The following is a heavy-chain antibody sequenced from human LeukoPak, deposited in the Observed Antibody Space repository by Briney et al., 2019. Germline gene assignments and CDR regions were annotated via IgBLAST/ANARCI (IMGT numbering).Heavy chain of an antibody. CDR3: ARAYYYGGNPRYFDY. Sequence: GGSLRLSCAASGFTFSSYAMSWVRQAPGKGLEWVSAISGSGGSTYYADSVKGRFTISRDNAKNSLYLQMNSLRAEDTAVYYCARAYYYGGNPRYFDYWGQGTLVTVSS. CDR2: ISGSGGST. CDR1: GFTFSSYA. J-gene: IGHJ4*02. V-gene: IGHV3-23*01. D-gene: IGHD4-23*01.